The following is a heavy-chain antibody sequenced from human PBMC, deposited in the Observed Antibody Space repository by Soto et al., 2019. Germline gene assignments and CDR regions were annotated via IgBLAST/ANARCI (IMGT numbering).Heavy chain of an antibody. CDR2: INHSGST. V-gene: IGHV4-34*01. CDR1: GGSFSSYY. CDR3: ARVPAESGDQTFDN. J-gene: IGHJ4*02. Sequence: QVQLQQWGAGLLKPSETLSLTCGVCGGSFSSYYWSWIRQPPGKGLEWIGEINHSGSTNYNPSLKSRVTISVDTSKNQFSLKLSSVTAANTAVYYCARVPAESGDQTFDNWGQGALVTVSS.